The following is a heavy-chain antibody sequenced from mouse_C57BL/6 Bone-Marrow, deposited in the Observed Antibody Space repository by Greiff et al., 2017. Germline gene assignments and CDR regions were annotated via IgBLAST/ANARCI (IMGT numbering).Heavy chain of an antibody. Sequence: VQLQQPGAELVRPGSSVKLSCKASGYTFTSYWMDWVKQRPGQGLEWIGNIYPSDSETNYNQKFKDKSTFTVDKSSSTAYMQLSSLTSEDSAVYYCARVDYCSSYGYWGQGTTLTVSS. CDR2: IYPSDSET. J-gene: IGHJ2*01. V-gene: IGHV1-61*01. CDR1: GYTFTSYW. D-gene: IGHD1-1*01. CDR3: ARVDYCSSYGY.